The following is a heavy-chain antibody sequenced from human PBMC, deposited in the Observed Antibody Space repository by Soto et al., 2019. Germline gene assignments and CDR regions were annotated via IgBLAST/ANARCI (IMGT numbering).Heavy chain of an antibody. CDR2: ISGSGGSI. D-gene: IGHD3-22*01. Sequence: GGSLRLSCAASGFTFSTYAMNWVRQAPGNGLEWVSAISGSGGSIHYADSVKGRFTVSRDNSKNTLYLQMNSLRAEDTAVYYCAKEEPSDYYDSSGYASSAEYFQHWGQGTLVTVSS. CDR3: AKEEPSDYYDSSGYASSAEYFQH. CDR1: GFTFSTYA. V-gene: IGHV3-23*01. J-gene: IGHJ1*01.